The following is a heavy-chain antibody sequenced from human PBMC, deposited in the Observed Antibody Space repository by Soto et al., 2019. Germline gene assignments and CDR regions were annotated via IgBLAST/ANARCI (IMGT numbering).Heavy chain of an antibody. CDR3: ARMTTFGSLNWFDP. Sequence: ASVKVSCKASGYSFTNNDVSWVRQATGQGLEWMGWMNPGSGDTGYAQKFQGRVIMTRDISIATAYMELSSLRSDDTAIYFCARMTTFGSLNWFDPWGQGTQVTVYS. CDR2: MNPGSGDT. V-gene: IGHV1-8*01. CDR1: GYSFTNND. J-gene: IGHJ5*02. D-gene: IGHD3-16*01.